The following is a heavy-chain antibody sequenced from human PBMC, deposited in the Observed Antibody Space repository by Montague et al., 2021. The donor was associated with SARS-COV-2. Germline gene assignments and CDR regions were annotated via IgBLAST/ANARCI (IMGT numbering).Heavy chain of an antibody. D-gene: IGHD7-27*01. V-gene: IGHV4-34*01. J-gene: IGHJ2*01. CDR1: GGSFGVHY. CDR2: INRIGHT. Sequence: SETLSLTCAVYGGSFGVHYWSWVRQPPGKGLEWIGEINRIGHTNYNPSLESRFTISVDTSKNQFSLKLTSVTAADTSVFYCSRQTNWGSPGYIDLRGRGTLVTVSS. CDR3: SRQTNWGSPGYIDL.